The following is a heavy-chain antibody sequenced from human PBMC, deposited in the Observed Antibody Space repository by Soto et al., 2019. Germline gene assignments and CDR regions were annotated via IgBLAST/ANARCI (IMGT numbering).Heavy chain of an antibody. CDR2: VGQDGTP. D-gene: IGHD4-17*01. V-gene: IGHV3-23*01. J-gene: IGHJ4*02. Sequence: EVQLLESGGGLVQPGGSLGLSCAASGFTFSTYTMAWVRQAPGRGPEWVSGVGQDGTPYYADPVKGRFTISRDNPRSSVYLEMIALRGEDTAVYYCAKDMRPDGVWDLGHWGQGTLVTVSS. CDR1: GFTFSTYT. CDR3: AKDMRPDGVWDLGH.